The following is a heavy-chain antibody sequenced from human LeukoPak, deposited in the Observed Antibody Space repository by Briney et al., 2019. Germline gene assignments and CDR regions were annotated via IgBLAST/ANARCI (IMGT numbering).Heavy chain of an antibody. CDR3: ARRRYESGTSYPSYFDY. CDR2: IYYSGST. J-gene: IGHJ4*02. V-gene: IGHV4-39*01. CDR1: GGSISSSSYY. D-gene: IGHD3-22*01. Sequence: SSETLSLTCTVSGGSISSSSYYWGWIRRPPGKGLEWIGNIYYSGSTYYNPSLKSRVTISVDTSKNQFSLKLSSVTAADTAVYYCARRRYESGTSYPSYFDYWGQGTLVTVSS.